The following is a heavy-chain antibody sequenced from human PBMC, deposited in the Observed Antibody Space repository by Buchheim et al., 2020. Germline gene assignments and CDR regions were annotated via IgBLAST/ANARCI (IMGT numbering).Heavy chain of an antibody. Sequence: QVQLVQSGAEVKKPGSSVKVSCKASGGTFSSYAISWVRQAPGQGLEWMGGIIPIFGTANYEQKSQGRVTITADESTSTPYMELSSLRSEDTAVYYCARESILQWLGPRGYFDYWGQGTL. J-gene: IGHJ4*02. CDR2: IIPIFGTA. V-gene: IGHV1-69*01. CDR1: GGTFSSYA. CDR3: ARESILQWLGPRGYFDY. D-gene: IGHD6-19*01.